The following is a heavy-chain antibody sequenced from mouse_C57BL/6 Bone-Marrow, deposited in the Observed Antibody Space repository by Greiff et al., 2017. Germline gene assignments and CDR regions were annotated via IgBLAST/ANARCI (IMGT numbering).Heavy chain of an antibody. CDR1: GYSITSGYY. CDR3: ARGPSYVGNFDC. CDR2: ISYDGSN. V-gene: IGHV3-6*01. D-gene: IGHD6-1*01. Sequence: VQLKESGPGLVKPSQSLSLTCSVPGYSITSGYYWNWIRQFPVNKREWMGYISYDGSNNYNPSLKNRISITRDTSKNQFFLKLNSVTTEDTATYYCARGPSYVGNFDCWGQGTTLTVSS. J-gene: IGHJ2*01.